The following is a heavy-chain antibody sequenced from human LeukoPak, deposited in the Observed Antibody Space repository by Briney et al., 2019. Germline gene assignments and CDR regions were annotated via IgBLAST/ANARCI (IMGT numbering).Heavy chain of an antibody. Sequence: SVKVSCKASGGTFSSYAISWVRQAPGQGLEWMGRIIPILGIANYAQKFQGRVTITADKSTSTAYMELSSLRSEDTAVCYCARDLGIVGATTGYIDWGQGTLVTVSS. CDR2: IIPILGIA. J-gene: IGHJ4*02. CDR3: ARDLGIVGATTGYID. CDR1: GGTFSSYA. D-gene: IGHD1-26*01. V-gene: IGHV1-69*04.